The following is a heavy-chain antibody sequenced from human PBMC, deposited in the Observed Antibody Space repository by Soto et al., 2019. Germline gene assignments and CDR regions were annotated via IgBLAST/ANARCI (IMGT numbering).Heavy chain of an antibody. CDR2: LIPIFGTA. V-gene: IGHV1-69*06. CDR1: GGTFSSYA. CDR3: ASWGGSMTTLTDV. Sequence: QVQLVQSGAEVKKPGSSVQVSCKASGGTFSSYAISWVRQAPGQGLEWMGGLIPIFGTANYAQKFQGRVTITADKSTGTAYLGLSSRRSEYTAVYECASWGGSMTTLTDVWGEGTTVTVSS. D-gene: IGHD4-4*01. J-gene: IGHJ6*04.